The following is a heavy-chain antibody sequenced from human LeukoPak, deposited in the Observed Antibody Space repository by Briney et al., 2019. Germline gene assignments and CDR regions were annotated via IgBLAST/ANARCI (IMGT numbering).Heavy chain of an antibody. CDR3: ARHSPRRATTGYSSSWSGFDY. D-gene: IGHD6-13*01. J-gene: IGHJ4*02. CDR2: IYYSGNN. CDR1: GGSISSYY. V-gene: IGHV4-59*08. Sequence: PSETLFLTCTVSGGSISSYYWSWIRQPAGKGLEWIGDIYYSGNNNYNPSLKSRVTISVDTSKNQFSLKLSSVTAADTAVYYCARHSPRRATTGYSSSWSGFDYWGQGTLVTVSS.